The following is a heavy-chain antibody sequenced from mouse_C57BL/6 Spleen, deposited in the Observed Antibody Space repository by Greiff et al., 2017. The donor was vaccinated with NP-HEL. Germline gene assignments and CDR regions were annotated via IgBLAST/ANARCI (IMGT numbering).Heavy chain of an antibody. J-gene: IGHJ3*01. CDR2: IDPETGGT. CDR3: TRPITTVVEGFAY. Sequence: VQLQQPGAELVKPGASVTLSCKASGYTFTDYEMHWVKQTPVHGLEWIGAIDPETGGTAYNQKFKGKAILTADKSSSTAYMELRSLTSEDSAVYYCTRPITTVVEGFAYWGQGTLVTVSA. D-gene: IGHD1-1*01. CDR1: GYTFTDYE. V-gene: IGHV1-15*01.